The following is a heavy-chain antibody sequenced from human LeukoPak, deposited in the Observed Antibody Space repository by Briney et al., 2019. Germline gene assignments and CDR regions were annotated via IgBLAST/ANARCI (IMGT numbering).Heavy chain of an antibody. CDR2: IYYSGST. CDR3: ARLGIAAAGPMDYYYYGMDV. V-gene: IGHV4-59*08. D-gene: IGHD6-13*01. J-gene: IGHJ6*02. Sequence: SETLSLTCTVSGGSISSYYWSWLRQPPGKGLEWIGYIYYSGSTNYNPSLKSRVTISVDTSKNQFSLKLSSVTAADTAVYYCARLGIAAAGPMDYYYYGMDVWGQGTTVTVSS. CDR1: GGSISSYY.